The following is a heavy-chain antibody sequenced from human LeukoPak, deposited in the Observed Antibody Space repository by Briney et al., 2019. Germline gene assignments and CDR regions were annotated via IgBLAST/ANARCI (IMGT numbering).Heavy chain of an antibody. J-gene: IGHJ4*02. Sequence: GGSLRLSCAASGFTFSSYSMNWVRQAPGKGLEWASSISSSSSYIYYADSVKGRFTISRDNAKNSLYLQMNSLRAEDTAVYYCARDREDIVVVPAAMVDWGQGTLVTVSS. CDR2: ISSSSSYI. V-gene: IGHV3-21*01. D-gene: IGHD2-2*01. CDR3: ARDREDIVVVPAAMVD. CDR1: GFTFSSYS.